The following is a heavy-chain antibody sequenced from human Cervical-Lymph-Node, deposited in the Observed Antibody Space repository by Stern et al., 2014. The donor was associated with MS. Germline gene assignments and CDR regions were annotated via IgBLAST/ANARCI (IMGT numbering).Heavy chain of an antibody. D-gene: IGHD2-21*01. CDR2: IYPGDSDV. V-gene: IGHV5-51*03. Sequence: VQLVQSGAELKKPGESLKIACKTSGYNFISYWIAWVRQAPGKGLEWMGIIYPGDSDVRYSPSFQGHVTISVDKSITTAYLQWNSLKASDTAVYYCARWSVACDYWGQGALITVSS. J-gene: IGHJ4*02. CDR3: ARWSVACDY. CDR1: GYNFISYW.